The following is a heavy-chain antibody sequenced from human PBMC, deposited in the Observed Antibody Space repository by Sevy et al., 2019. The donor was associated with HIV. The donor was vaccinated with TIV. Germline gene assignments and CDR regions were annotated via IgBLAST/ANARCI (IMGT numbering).Heavy chain of an antibody. J-gene: IGHJ4*02. D-gene: IGHD3-10*01. CDR3: VRDGVSIRPFDY. CDR2: ITSDGSST. CDR1: GFTFSIYW. Sequence: GGSLRLSCAASGFTFSIYWMHWVRQAPGKGPVWVSRITSDGSSTTYADSVKGRFTISRDNAKNTLFLQMNSLSAEDTAVYYCVRDGVSIRPFDYWGQGTLVTDSS. V-gene: IGHV3-74*01.